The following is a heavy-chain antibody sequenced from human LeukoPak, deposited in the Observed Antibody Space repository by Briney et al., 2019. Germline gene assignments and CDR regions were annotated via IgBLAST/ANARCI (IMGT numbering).Heavy chain of an antibody. CDR3: AKAQNSGYDYENFDY. D-gene: IGHD5-12*01. J-gene: IGHJ4*02. Sequence: GGSLRLSCAASGFTFSSYGMHWVRQAPGKGLEWVAFIRYDGSNKYYADSVKGRFTISRDNSKNTLYLQMSGLRAEDTAVYYCAKAQNSGYDYENFDYWGQGTLVTVSS. CDR1: GFTFSSYG. CDR2: IRYDGSNK. V-gene: IGHV3-30*02.